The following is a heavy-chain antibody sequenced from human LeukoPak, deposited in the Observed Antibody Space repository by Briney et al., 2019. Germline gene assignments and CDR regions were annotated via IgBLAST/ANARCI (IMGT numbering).Heavy chain of an antibody. CDR2: IWYDGTNI. CDR1: GFTFSGYG. D-gene: IGHD2-2*01. J-gene: IGHJ5*02. Sequence: GGSLRLSCAVSGFTFSGYGMHWVRQAPGKGLEGVAVIWYDGTNIYYADSVKGRFTVSRDNAKNTLYLQMNSLRAEDTAVYYCARDAGGTDQLSNWFDPWGQGTLVTVSS. V-gene: IGHV3-33*01. CDR3: ARDAGGTDQLSNWFDP.